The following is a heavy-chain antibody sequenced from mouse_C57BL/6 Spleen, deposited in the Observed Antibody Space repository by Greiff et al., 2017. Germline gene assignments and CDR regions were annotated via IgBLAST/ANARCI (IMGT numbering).Heavy chain of an antibody. Sequence: VQLVESEGGLVQPGSSMKLSCTASGFTFSDYYMAWVRQVPEKGLEWVANINYDGSSTYYLDSLKSRFIISRDNAKNILYLQMSSLKSEDTATYYCARFTTWYFDVWGTGTTVTVSS. J-gene: IGHJ1*03. D-gene: IGHD1-1*01. CDR1: GFTFSDYY. CDR3: ARFTTWYFDV. V-gene: IGHV5-16*01. CDR2: INYDGSST.